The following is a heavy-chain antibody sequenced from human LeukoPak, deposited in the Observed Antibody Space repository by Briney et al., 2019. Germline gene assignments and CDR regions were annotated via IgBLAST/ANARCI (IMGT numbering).Heavy chain of an antibody. V-gene: IGHV3-23*01. CDR3: AKTWREGYNRGGRTFDY. Sequence: GGSLRLSCAASGFTFSSYAMSWVRQAPGKGLEWVSAISGSGGSTYYADSVRGRFTISRDNSKNTLYLQMNSLRAEDTAVYYCAKTWREGYNRGGRTFDYWGQGALVTVCS. J-gene: IGHJ4*02. D-gene: IGHD5-24*01. CDR2: ISGSGGST. CDR1: GFTFSSYA.